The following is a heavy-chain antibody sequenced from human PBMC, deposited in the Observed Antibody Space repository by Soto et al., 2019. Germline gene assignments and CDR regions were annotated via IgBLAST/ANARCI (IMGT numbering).Heavy chain of an antibody. CDR3: SREEQQLTMWHWFDP. J-gene: IGHJ5*02. D-gene: IGHD6-13*01. Sequence: TLSLTCAISGDSVSSNSAAWNWIRQSPSRGLEWLGRTYYRSKWYNDYAVSVKSRITINPDTSKNQFSLQLNSVTPEDTAVYYCSREEQQLTMWHWFDPWGQGTLVTVSS. V-gene: IGHV6-1*01. CDR2: TYYRSKWYN. CDR1: GDSVSSNSAA.